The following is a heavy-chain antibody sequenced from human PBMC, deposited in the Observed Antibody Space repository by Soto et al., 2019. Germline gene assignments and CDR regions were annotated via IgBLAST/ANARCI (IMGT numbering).Heavy chain of an antibody. V-gene: IGHV3-23*01. CDR1: GFTFSSYA. CDR2: ISGSGGST. D-gene: IGHD6-19*01. CDR3: AKVAGSSGWYFDY. J-gene: IGHJ4*02. Sequence: PRLSCAASGFTFSSYAMSWVRQAPGKGLEWVSAISGSGGSTYYADSVKGRFTISRDNSKNTLYLQMNSLRAEDTAVYYCAKVAGSSGWYFDYWGQGTLVTVSS.